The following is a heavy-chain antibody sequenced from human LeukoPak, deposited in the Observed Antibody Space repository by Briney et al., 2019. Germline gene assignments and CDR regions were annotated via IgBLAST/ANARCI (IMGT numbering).Heavy chain of an antibody. J-gene: IGHJ4*02. CDR3: ARHSRTYYDILTGPYGGYFDY. CDR1: GGSFSGYY. CDR2: INHSGST. D-gene: IGHD3-9*01. Sequence: SETLSLTCAVYGGSFSGYYWSWIRQPPGKGLEWIGEINHSGSTNYNPSLKSRVTISVDTSKNQFSLKLSSVAAADTAVYYCARHSRTYYDILTGPYGGYFDYWGQRTLVTVSS. V-gene: IGHV4-34*01.